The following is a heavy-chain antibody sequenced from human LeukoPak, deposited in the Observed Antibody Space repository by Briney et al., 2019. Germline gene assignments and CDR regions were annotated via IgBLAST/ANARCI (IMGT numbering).Heavy chain of an antibody. V-gene: IGHV3-9*03. CDR1: GFTFDDYA. CDR3: AKGLYSSSWYDWFDP. Sequence: PGGSLRLSYAASGFTFDDYAMHWVRQAPGKGLEWVSGISWNSGSIGYADSVKGRFTTSRDNAKNSLYLQMNSLRAEDMALYYCAKGLYSSSWYDWFDPWGQGTLVTVSS. CDR2: ISWNSGSI. J-gene: IGHJ5*02. D-gene: IGHD6-13*01.